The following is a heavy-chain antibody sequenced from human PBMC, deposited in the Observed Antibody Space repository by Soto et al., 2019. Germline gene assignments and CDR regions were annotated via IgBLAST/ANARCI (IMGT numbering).Heavy chain of an antibody. V-gene: IGHV3-7*03. Sequence: GGSLRLSCAASGFTFSGHWMTWVRQAPGKGLEWVANIKQDGSEKYYVDSVKGRFTISRDNAKNSLFLHMDSLRAEDTAVYYCASRPYDLNCYGVFAYWCQGTVVTVSS. D-gene: IGHD1-20*01. CDR1: GFTFSGHW. CDR2: IKQDGSEK. J-gene: IGHJ4*02. CDR3: ASRPYDLNCYGVFAY.